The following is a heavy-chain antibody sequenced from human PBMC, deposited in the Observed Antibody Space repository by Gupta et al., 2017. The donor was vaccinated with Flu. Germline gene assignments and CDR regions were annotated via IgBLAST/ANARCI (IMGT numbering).Heavy chain of an antibody. Sequence: WSWIRQHPGKGLEWIGYIYYSGSTYYNPSLKSRVTISVDTSKNQFSLKLSSVTAADTAVYYCAREEAAGFDYWGQGTLVTVSS. D-gene: IGHD6-25*01. J-gene: IGHJ4*02. V-gene: IGHV4-31*02. CDR2: IYYSGST. CDR3: AREEAAGFDY.